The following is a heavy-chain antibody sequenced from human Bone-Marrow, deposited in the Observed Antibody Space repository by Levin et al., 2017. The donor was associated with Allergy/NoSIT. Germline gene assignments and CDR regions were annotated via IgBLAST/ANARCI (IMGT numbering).Heavy chain of an antibody. CDR1: TGTFSSST. V-gene: IGHV1-69*04. D-gene: IGHD3-10*01. CDR3: ARDSDAYASGNPY. Sequence: KRGESLKISCKASTGTFSSSTITWVRQAPGQGLEWMGRIIPILNIANSAQRFHGRVTITADKSTNTAYMELSSLTSEDTAVYYCARDSDAYASGNPYWGQGTLVTVSS. J-gene: IGHJ4*02. CDR2: IIPILNIA.